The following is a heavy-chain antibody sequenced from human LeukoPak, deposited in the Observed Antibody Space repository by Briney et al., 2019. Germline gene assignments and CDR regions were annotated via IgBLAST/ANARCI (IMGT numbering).Heavy chain of an antibody. J-gene: IGHJ6*02. Sequence: GASVKVSCKASGYTFTSYGISWVRQAPGRGLEWMGRIIPILGIANYAQKFQGRVTITADKSTSTAYMELSSLRSEDTAVYYCAGYGHYYYYGMDVWGQGTTVTVSS. CDR2: IIPILGIA. D-gene: IGHD5-18*01. CDR3: AGYGHYYYYGMDV. CDR1: GYTFTSYG. V-gene: IGHV1-69*04.